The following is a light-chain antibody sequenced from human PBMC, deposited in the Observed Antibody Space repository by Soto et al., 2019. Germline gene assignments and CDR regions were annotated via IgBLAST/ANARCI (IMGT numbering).Light chain of an antibody. Sequence: EIVMTQSPATLSVSPGERATLSCRASQSVSGNLAWYQQKPGQAPRLLIYGASTRATGIPARFSGSGSGTEFTLTISSLQSEEFAVYYWQQYNNWPPITFGQGTRLEIK. V-gene: IGKV3-15*01. CDR1: QSVSGN. CDR2: GAS. J-gene: IGKJ5*01. CDR3: QQYNNWPPIT.